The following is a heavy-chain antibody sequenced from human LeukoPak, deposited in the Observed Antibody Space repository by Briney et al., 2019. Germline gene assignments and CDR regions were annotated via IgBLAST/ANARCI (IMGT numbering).Heavy chain of an antibody. Sequence: ASVKVSCKASGYTFTGYYMHWVRQAPGQGLEWMGRINPNSGGTNYAQEFQGRVTMTRDTSISTAYMELSRLRSDDTAVYYCASRGQWELLRFFDYWGQGTLVTVSS. CDR3: ASRGQWELLRFFDY. CDR1: GYTFTGYY. D-gene: IGHD1-26*01. CDR2: INPNSGGT. J-gene: IGHJ4*02. V-gene: IGHV1-2*06.